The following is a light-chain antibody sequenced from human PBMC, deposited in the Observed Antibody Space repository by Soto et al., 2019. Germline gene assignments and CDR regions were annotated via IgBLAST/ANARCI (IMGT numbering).Light chain of an antibody. CDR3: SSYTSSSTYV. CDR1: SSDVGGYNH. CDR2: EVS. V-gene: IGLV2-14*01. J-gene: IGLJ1*01. Sequence: QSVLTQPASGSGSPGQSITISCTGTSSDVGGYNHVSWYQQHPGKAPKLMIYEVSNRPSGVSNRFSGSKSGNTASLTISGLQAEDEADYYCSSYTSSSTYVFGTGTKVTVL.